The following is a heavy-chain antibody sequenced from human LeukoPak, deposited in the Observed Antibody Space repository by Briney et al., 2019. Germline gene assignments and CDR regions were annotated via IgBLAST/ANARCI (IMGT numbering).Heavy chain of an antibody. CDR2: ISSSSSYI. J-gene: IGHJ1*01. CDR1: GFTFSSYS. Sequence: GGSLRLSCAASGFTFSSYSMNWVRRAPGKGLEWVSSISSSSSYIYYADSVKGRFTISRDNSKNTLYVQMHSLRAEDTAVYYCARDHYYDSPKYFQHWGQGTLVIVSS. CDR3: ARDHYYDSPKYFQH. V-gene: IGHV3-21*01. D-gene: IGHD3-22*01.